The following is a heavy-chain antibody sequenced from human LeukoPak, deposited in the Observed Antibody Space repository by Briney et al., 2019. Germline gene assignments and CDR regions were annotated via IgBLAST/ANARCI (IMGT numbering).Heavy chain of an antibody. CDR3: ASPYCSSTSCYYYYYYGMDV. D-gene: IGHD2-2*01. CDR2: IIPIFGTA. Sequence: GASVKVSCKTSGGSFSSYAVSWVRQAPGQGLEWMGGIIPIFGTANYVQKFQGRVTITADESMSTAYMELGSLRSEDTAVYYCASPYCSSTSCYYYYYYGMDVWGQGTTVTVSS. CDR1: GGSFSSYA. J-gene: IGHJ6*02. V-gene: IGHV1-69*13.